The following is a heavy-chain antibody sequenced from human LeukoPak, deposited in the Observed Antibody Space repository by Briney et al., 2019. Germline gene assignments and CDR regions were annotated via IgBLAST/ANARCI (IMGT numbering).Heavy chain of an antibody. CDR3: VRDVGAAPDYYFDY. CDR1: GGSISSSNW. J-gene: IGHJ4*02. Sequence: SGTLSLTCAVSGGSISSSNWWSSVRQPPGKGLEWIGEIYHSGSTNYNASLKSRVTISVDKSKNQFSLRLTSVTAADTAVYYCVRDVGAAPDYYFDYWGQGTLVTVSS. V-gene: IGHV4-4*02. D-gene: IGHD1-26*01. CDR2: IYHSGST.